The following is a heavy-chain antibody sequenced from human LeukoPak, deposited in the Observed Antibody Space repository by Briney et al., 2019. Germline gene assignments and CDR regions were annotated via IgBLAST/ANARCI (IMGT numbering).Heavy chain of an antibody. CDR2: IYYSGST. D-gene: IGHD5-12*01. V-gene: IGHV4-30-4*01. J-gene: IGHJ6*04. CDR3: ARDLEGYSGYDTVYYYGMDV. Sequence: PSQTLSLTCTVSGGSISSGDCYWSWIRQPPGKGLEWIGYIYYSGSTYYNPSLKSRVTISVDTSKNQFSLKLSSVTAADTAVYYCARDLEGYSGYDTVYYYGMDVWGKGTTVTVSS. CDR1: GGSISSGDCY.